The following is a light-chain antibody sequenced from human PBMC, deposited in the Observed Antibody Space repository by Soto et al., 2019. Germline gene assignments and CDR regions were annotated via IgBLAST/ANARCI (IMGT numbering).Light chain of an antibody. Sequence: QSALTQPASVSGSPGQSITISCTRTSSDVGGYNFVSWYLQHPGKAPKLMIYDVSNRPSGVSNRFSVSKSGNTASLTISGLQAEDEADYYCSSYTSTSTLVFGGGTKLTVL. CDR3: SSYTSTSTLV. CDR1: SSDVGGYNF. V-gene: IGLV2-14*01. J-gene: IGLJ3*02. CDR2: DVS.